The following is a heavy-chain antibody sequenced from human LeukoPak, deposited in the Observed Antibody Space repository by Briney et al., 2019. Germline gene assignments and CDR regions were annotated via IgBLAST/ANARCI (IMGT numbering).Heavy chain of an antibody. CDR2: INPSGGST. Sequence: ASVEVSCKASGYTFTGYYMHWVRQAPGQGLEWMGIINPSGGSTSYAQKFQGWVTMTRDTSITTAYMELSRLRSDDTAVYYCARGYYYDSSGYYQLDYWGQGTLVTVSS. V-gene: IGHV1-2*04. CDR1: GYTFTGYY. CDR3: ARGYYYDSSGYYQLDY. D-gene: IGHD3-22*01. J-gene: IGHJ4*02.